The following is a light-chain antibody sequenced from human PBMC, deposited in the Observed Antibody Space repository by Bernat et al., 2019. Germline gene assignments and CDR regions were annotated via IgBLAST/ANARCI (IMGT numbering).Light chain of an antibody. CDR2: EVN. CDR3: SSYTTSNTWV. Sequence: QSALTQPPSASGSPGQSVTISCTGTSSDVGGYNYVSWYQKHPGKASKLIIYEVNKRPSGVPARFSGSKSGNTASLTVSGLQAEDEADYSCSSYTTSNTWVFGGGSKLTVL. CDR1: SSDVGGYNY. V-gene: IGLV2-8*01. J-gene: IGLJ3*02.